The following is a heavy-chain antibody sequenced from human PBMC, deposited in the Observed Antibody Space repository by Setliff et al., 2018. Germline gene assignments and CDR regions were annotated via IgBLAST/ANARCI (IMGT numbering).Heavy chain of an antibody. CDR1: GYTFTSYG. CDR2: ISAYNGNT. V-gene: IGHV1-18*01. D-gene: IGHD3-10*01. J-gene: IGHJ6*02. Sequence: GASVKVSCKASGYTFTSYGISWVRQAPGQGLVWMGWISAYNGNTNYAQKLQGRVTITRDTSASTAYMELSSLRSEDTAVYYCAGSITMVRGGGMDVWGQGTTVTVSS. CDR3: AGSITMVRGGGMDV.